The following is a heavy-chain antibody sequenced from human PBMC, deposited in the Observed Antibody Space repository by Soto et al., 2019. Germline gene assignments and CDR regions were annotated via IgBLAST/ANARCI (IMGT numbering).Heavy chain of an antibody. CDR3: ARGRRGIAAAGTIYYGRDG. Sequence: SATLSLTCSVYGGSFSGYYWSWIRPPPGKGLEWIGEINHSGSTNYNPSLKSRVTISVDTSKNQFSLKLSSVTAADTAVYYCARGRRGIAAAGTIYYGRDGWGQGTTVTVS. CDR2: INHSGST. CDR1: GGSFSGYY. D-gene: IGHD6-13*01. J-gene: IGHJ6*02. V-gene: IGHV4-34*01.